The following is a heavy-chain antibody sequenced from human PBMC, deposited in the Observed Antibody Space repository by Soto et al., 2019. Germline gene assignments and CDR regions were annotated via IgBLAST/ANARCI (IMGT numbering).Heavy chain of an antibody. V-gene: IGHV4-34*01. CDR3: ARKGLRFLEWFNWFDP. D-gene: IGHD3-3*01. Sequence: PSETLSLTCAVYGGSFSGYYWSWVRQPPGKGLEWIGEINHSGSTNYNPSLKSRVTISVDTSKNQFSLKLSSVTAADTAVYYCARKGLRFLEWFNWFDPWGQGTLVTVSS. J-gene: IGHJ5*02. CDR2: INHSGST. CDR1: GGSFSGYY.